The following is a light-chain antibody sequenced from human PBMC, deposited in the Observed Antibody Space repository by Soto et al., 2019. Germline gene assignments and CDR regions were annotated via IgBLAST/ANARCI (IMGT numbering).Light chain of an antibody. CDR2: GAS. Sequence: EIVLRQSPVNLSVSPGERVALSCRASQRLSSNLAWYQQRPGQAPRLLIYGASIRATDIPARFIGSGSGTEFTLTISSLQSEDFAVYYCQQYINWPRTFGQGTKVDI. V-gene: IGKV3-15*01. CDR1: QRLSSN. CDR3: QQYINWPRT. J-gene: IGKJ1*01.